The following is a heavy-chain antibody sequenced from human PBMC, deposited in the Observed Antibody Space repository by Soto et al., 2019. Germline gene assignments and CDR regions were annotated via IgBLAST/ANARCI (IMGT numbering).Heavy chain of an antibody. CDR3: AKPYGDYLPFDY. J-gene: IGHJ4*02. CDR1: WFPLCSHA. CDR2: ISGSGGST. Sequence: GGAPRTFFSPPWFPLCSHALSWGPPAPGKGLEWVSAISGSGGSTYYADSVKGRFTISRDNSKNTLYLQMNSLRAEDTAVYYCAKPYGDYLPFDYWGQGTLVTVSS. D-gene: IGHD4-17*01. V-gene: IGHV3-23*01.